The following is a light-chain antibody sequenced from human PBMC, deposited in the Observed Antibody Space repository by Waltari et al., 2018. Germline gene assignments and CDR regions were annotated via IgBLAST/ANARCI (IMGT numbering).Light chain of an antibody. J-gene: IGKJ3*01. V-gene: IGKV3-20*01. CDR2: GAS. Sequence: EIVLTQSPGTLSLSPGERATLSCRASQSVSSSYLAWYQQKPGQAPRLLIYGASSRATGIPDRFSGSGSGTDFTLTISSLQAEDVAVYYCQQYYTTPLTFGPGTKVEIK. CDR3: QQYYTTPLT. CDR1: QSVSSSY.